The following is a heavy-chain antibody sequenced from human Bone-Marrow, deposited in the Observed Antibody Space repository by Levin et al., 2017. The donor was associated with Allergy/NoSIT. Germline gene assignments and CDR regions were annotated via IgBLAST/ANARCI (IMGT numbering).Heavy chain of an antibody. CDR2: MHYSGSI. D-gene: IGHD3-3*01. Sequence: TPSLPCTVSRGPIRSNNYYWGWVRQPPGKGLEWIGSMHYSGSIYHNPSLKSRPTMSVDTSKNQFSLKLSSVTAADTAVYYCVQGLRRVTIVGVVIAPGAFDIWGQGTMVTVSS. CDR1: RGPIRSNNYY. V-gene: IGHV4-39*07. CDR3: VQGLRRVTIVGVVIAPGAFDI. J-gene: IGHJ3*02.